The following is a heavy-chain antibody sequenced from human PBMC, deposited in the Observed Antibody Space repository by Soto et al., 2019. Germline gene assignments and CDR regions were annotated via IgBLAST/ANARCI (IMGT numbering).Heavy chain of an antibody. J-gene: IGHJ5*02. CDR2: ISAYNGNT. CDR3: AGDPDSHYNDSHAYSYP. D-gene: IGHD3-22*01. CDR1: GYTFTSYG. V-gene: IGHV1-18*01. Sequence: ASVKVSCKASGYTFTSYGISWVRQAPGQGLEWMGWISAYNGNTNYAQKLQGRVTMTTDTSTSTAYMELTRLRSDDTAVYYCAGDPDSHYNDSHAYSYPWGQGTLVTSPQ.